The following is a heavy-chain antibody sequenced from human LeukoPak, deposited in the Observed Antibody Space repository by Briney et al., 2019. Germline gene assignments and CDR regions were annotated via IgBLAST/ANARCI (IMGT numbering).Heavy chain of an antibody. CDR2: IYYSGST. CDR1: GGSISSYY. CDR3: ARHVHSSTIFGVVTEYDY. J-gene: IGHJ4*02. Sequence: PSETLSLTCTVSGGSISSYYWSWIRQPPGKGLEWIGYIYYSGSTNYNPSLKSRVTISVDTSKNQFSLKLSSVTAADTAVYYCARHVHSSTIFGVVTEYDYWGQGTLVTVSS. V-gene: IGHV4-59*08. D-gene: IGHD3-3*01.